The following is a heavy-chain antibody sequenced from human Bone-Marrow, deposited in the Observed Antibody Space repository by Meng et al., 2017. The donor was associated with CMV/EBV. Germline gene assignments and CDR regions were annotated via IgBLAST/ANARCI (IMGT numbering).Heavy chain of an antibody. CDR2: IYSGGST. CDR1: GFTVSSNY. J-gene: IGHJ6*02. CDR3: GRDMDV. V-gene: IGHV3-53*01. Sequence: GESLKISCAASGFTVSSNYMSWVRQAPGKGLEWVSVIYSGGSTYYADSVKGRFTISRDNAKNSMYLQMNSLRAEDTAVYYCGRDMDVWGQGTTVTVSS.